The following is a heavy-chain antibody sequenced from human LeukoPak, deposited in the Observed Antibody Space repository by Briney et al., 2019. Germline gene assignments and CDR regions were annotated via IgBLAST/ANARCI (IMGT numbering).Heavy chain of an antibody. V-gene: IGHV3-23*01. CDR1: GFTFSSYA. J-gene: IGHJ4*02. CDR2: INGGGSST. D-gene: IGHD4-17*01. Sequence: GGSLRLSCAASGFTFSSYAMTWVRQAPGKGLEWVSAINGGGSSTYYADSVKGRFTISRDNSKNTLYLQMNSLRAEDTAVYYCAKRRPYGDFAFDYWGQGTLVTVSS. CDR3: AKRRPYGDFAFDY.